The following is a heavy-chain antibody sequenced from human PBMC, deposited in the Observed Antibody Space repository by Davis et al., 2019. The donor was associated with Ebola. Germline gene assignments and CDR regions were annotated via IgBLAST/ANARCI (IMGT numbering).Heavy chain of an antibody. Sequence: GESLKISCAASGFTFSSYWMSWVRQAPGKGLEWVANIKQDGSEKYYVDSVKGRFTISRDNAKNSLYLQMNSLRAEDTAVYYCARVRWFGELGDYYGMDVWGQGTTVTVSS. D-gene: IGHD3-10*01. CDR3: ARVRWFGELGDYYGMDV. CDR1: GFTFSSYW. V-gene: IGHV3-7*01. CDR2: IKQDGSEK. J-gene: IGHJ6*02.